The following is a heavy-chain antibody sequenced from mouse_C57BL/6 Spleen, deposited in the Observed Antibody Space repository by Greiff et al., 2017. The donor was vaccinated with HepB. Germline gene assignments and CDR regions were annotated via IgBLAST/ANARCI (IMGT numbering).Heavy chain of an antibody. CDR1: GYSITSGYY. J-gene: IGHJ1*03. V-gene: IGHV3-6*01. D-gene: IGHD2-10*01. Sequence: DVQLQESGPGLVKPSQSLSLTCSVTGYSITSGYYWNWIRQFPGNKLEWMGYISYDGSNNYNPSLKNRISITRDTSKNQFFLKLNSVTTEDTATYYCARGTYYGNYGGYFDVWGTGTTVTVSS. CDR2: ISYDGSN. CDR3: ARGTYYGNYGGYFDV.